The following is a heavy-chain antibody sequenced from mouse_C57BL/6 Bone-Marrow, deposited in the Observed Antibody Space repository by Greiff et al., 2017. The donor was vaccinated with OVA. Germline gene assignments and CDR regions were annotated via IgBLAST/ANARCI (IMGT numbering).Heavy chain of an antibody. V-gene: IGHV5-6*01. CDR2: ISSGGSYT. CDR3: ARATGTAY. D-gene: IGHD4-1*02. Sequence: EVKLVESGGDLVKPGGSLKLSCAASGFTFSSYGMSWVRQTPDKRLEWVATISSGGSYTYYPDSVKGRFTISRDNAKNTLYLQMSSLKSEDTAMYYCARATGTAYWGQGTLVTVSA. J-gene: IGHJ3*01. CDR1: GFTFSSYG.